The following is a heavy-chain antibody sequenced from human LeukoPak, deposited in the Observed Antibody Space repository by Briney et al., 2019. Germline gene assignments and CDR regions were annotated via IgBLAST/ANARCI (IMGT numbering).Heavy chain of an antibody. J-gene: IGHJ4*02. CDR1: GITFSNYG. CDR2: IRYDGSNK. V-gene: IGHV3-30*02. CDR3: AKWDYDILTGYYMNFDY. Sequence: GGSLRLSCAASGITFSNYGMHWVRQAPGKGLEWVAFIRYDGSNKYYADSVKGRFTISRDNSKNTLYLQMNSLRAEDTAVYYCAKWDYDILTGYYMNFDYWGQGTLVTVSS. D-gene: IGHD3-9*01.